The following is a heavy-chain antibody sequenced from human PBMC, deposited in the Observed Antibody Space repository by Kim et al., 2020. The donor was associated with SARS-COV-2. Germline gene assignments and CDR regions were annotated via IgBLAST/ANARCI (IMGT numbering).Heavy chain of an antibody. D-gene: IGHD3-3*01. Sequence: ASVKVSCKASGYTFTNYYMHWVRQAPGQGLEWMGIINPSDGSTSYAQKFQGRVTITRDTSTSTVYMEVSSLRSEDTAVYYCARDVYHYDFSSGLRVAEVDAHYYSYGMDAWGQGTTVTVSS. J-gene: IGHJ6*02. CDR1: GYTFTNYY. CDR3: ARDVYHYDFSSGLRVAEVDAHYYSYGMDA. CDR2: INPSDGST. V-gene: IGHV1-46*01.